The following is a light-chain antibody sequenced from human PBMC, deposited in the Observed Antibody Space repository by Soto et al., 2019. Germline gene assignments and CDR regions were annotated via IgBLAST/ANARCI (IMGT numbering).Light chain of an antibody. CDR3: QQYNNWPPIT. CDR2: GAS. J-gene: IGKJ5*01. V-gene: IGKV3-15*01. CDR1: QSVSSN. Sequence: EIVLAHSPATLSVSRGERATLSCRASQSVSSNLAWYQQKPGQAPRLLIYGASTRATGIPARFSGSGSGTEFTLTISSLQSEDFAVYYCQQYNNWPPITFGQGTQLEIK.